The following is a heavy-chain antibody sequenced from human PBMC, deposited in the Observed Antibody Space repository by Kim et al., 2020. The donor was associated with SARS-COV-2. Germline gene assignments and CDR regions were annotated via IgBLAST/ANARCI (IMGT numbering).Heavy chain of an antibody. J-gene: IGHJ4*02. CDR1: GFTFSGSA. CDR3: TRFIATVSYFDY. D-gene: IGHD4-17*01. V-gene: IGHV3-73*01. CDR2: IRSKANSYAT. Sequence: GGSLRLSWAASGFTFSGSAMHWVRQASGKGLEWVGRIRSKANSYATAYAASVKGRFTISRDDSKNTAYLQMNSLKTEDTAVYYCTRFIATVSYFDYWGQGTLVTVSS.